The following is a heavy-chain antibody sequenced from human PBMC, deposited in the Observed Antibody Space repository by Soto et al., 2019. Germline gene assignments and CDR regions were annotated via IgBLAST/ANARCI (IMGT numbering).Heavy chain of an antibody. J-gene: IGHJ5*02. Sequence: PSQTLSLTCAISGNSVSSTSAARHWIRQSPSRGLEWLGRTYYRSKWYNDYAVSVKSRITINPDTSKNQFSLQLSAVTPEDTAVYYCATEDGSNSRGGNWFDPWGQGTLVTVSS. CDR2: TYYRSKWYN. D-gene: IGHD3-10*01. CDR3: ATEDGSNSRGGNWFDP. V-gene: IGHV6-1*01. CDR1: GNSVSSTSAA.